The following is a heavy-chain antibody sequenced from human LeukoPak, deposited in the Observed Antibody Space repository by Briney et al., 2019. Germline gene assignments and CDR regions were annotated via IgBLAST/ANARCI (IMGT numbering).Heavy chain of an antibody. Sequence: PSETLSLTCTVSGGSISSGDYYWGWIRQPPGKGLEWIGYIYYSGSTYYNPSLKSRVTISVDTSKNQFSLKLSSVTAADTAVYCCAREWDTAMRYWGQGTLVTVSS. CDR2: IYYSGST. J-gene: IGHJ4*02. V-gene: IGHV4-30-4*01. D-gene: IGHD5-18*01. CDR3: AREWDTAMRY. CDR1: GGSISSGDYY.